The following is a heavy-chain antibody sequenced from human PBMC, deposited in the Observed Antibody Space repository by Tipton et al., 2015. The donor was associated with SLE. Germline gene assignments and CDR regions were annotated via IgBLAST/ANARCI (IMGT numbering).Heavy chain of an antibody. CDR3: ARDPGDYFDY. J-gene: IGHJ4*02. Sequence: TLSLTCTVSGGSNSSHYWSWIRQPPGKGLEWIGYIYYSGSTNYNPSLKSRVTISVDTSKNQFSLKLSSVTAADTAVYYCARDPGDYFDYWGQGTLVTVSS. D-gene: IGHD3-10*01. CDR2: IYYSGST. V-gene: IGHV4-59*11. CDR1: GGSNSSHY.